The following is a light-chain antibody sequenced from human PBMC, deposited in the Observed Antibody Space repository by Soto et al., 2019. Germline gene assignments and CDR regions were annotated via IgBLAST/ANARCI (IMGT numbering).Light chain of an antibody. CDR2: AAL. CDR3: QQYGGSPIT. CDR1: QSVSSSY. V-gene: IGKV3-20*01. Sequence: EIVLTQSPGTLSLSPGERATLSCRASQSVSSSYLAWYQQKPGQAPRLLICAALSRATGIPDRFSGSGFGTDFTLTITRLEPEDFAVYYCQQYGGSPITFGLGTRLEIK. J-gene: IGKJ5*01.